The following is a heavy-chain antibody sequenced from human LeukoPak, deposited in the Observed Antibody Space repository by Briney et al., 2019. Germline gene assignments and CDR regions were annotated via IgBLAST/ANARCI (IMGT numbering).Heavy chain of an antibody. CDR3: ARGGSGGPLLRIDY. CDR2: ITSNSNNI. J-gene: IGHJ4*02. V-gene: IGHV3-48*02. Sequence: TGGSLSLSRAPSGFTFSTYSMNCARQPPGKGLEWLSYITSNSNNINYADSVKGRFTISRDNAENSLYLQMNSLRDEDTAVYYCARGGSGGPLLRIDYWGQGTLVTVSS. CDR1: GFTFSTYS. D-gene: IGHD6-19*01.